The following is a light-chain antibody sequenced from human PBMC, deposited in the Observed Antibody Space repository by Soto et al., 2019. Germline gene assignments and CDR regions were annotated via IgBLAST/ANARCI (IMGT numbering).Light chain of an antibody. CDR3: SSYAGSYTWI. CDR1: SRDVAVYSY. Sequence: QSVLTQPRSVSGSPGQSVPVSCTGTSRDVAVYSYVCWFQQHPGKAPQLLIYDVTKRPSGVPDRFSGSKSGNTAALTISGLQAEDEAEYFCSSYAGSYTWIFGRGTKVTVL. J-gene: IGLJ1*01. V-gene: IGLV2-11*01. CDR2: DVT.